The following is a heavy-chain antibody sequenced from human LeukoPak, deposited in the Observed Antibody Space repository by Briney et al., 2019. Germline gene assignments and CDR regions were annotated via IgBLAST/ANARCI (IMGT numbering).Heavy chain of an antibody. V-gene: IGHV3-23*01. CDR2: ISGNGCST. CDR1: GFTFNSYS. Sequence: GGSLRLSCAASGFTFNSYSMSWVRQAPGKGLEWVSAISGNGCSTYYAHSLKGRFTITRDNSKNTLYLQMNSLRAEETAVYYCAKDLNWYYYDSSGYLEHYFDYWGQGTLVTVSS. CDR3: AKDLNWYYYDSSGYLEHYFDY. D-gene: IGHD3-22*01. J-gene: IGHJ4*02.